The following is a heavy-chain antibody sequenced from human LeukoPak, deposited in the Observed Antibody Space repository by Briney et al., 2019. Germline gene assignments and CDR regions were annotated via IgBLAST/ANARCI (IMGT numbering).Heavy chain of an antibody. CDR1: GFTLSSYG. D-gene: IGHD1-7*01. CDR2: ISYDGNNK. V-gene: IGHV3-30*02. Sequence: GGSLRLSCAASGFTLSSYGMYWVRQAPGRGLEWVAFISYDGNNKYYADSVKGRFTISRDNSKNTLYLQMNSLRGEDTAVYYCAKDAARTTYFDYWGQGTLVTVSS. J-gene: IGHJ4*02. CDR3: AKDAARTTYFDY.